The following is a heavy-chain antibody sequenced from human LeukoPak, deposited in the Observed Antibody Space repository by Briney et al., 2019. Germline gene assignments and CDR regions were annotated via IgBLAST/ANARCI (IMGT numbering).Heavy chain of an antibody. V-gene: IGHV3-23*01. CDR2: ISGSGGGT. CDR1: GFTFSNYA. Sequence: GGSLRLSCAASGFTFSNYAMSWVRQAPGKGLEWVSAISGSGGGTYYADSVKGRFTISRDNSKNTLYLQMNSLRAEDTAVYYCAKARASIAARRLDYWGQGTLVTVSS. D-gene: IGHD6-6*01. J-gene: IGHJ4*02. CDR3: AKARASIAARRLDY.